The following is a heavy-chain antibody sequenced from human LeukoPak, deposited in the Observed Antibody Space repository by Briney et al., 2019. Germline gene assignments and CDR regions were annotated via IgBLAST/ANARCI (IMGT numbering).Heavy chain of an antibody. CDR2: ISGSGGST. J-gene: IGHJ4*02. V-gene: IGHV3-23*01. CDR3: AKGRGGSGSYYLDYDY. Sequence: PGGSLRLSCAASGFTFSSYAMSWVRQAPGKGLEWVSAISGSGGSTYYADSVKGRFTISRDNSKNTLYLQMNSLGAEDTAVYYCAKGRGGSGSYYLDYDYWGQGTLVTVSS. CDR1: GFTFSSYA. D-gene: IGHD3-10*01.